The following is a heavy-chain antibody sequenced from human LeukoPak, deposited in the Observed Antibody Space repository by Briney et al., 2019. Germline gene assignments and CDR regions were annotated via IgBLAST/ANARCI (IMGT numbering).Heavy chain of an antibody. CDR1: GGSISSYY. CDR3: ARARELRDSDAFDI. CDR2: IYYSGRT. D-gene: IGHD1-26*01. J-gene: IGHJ3*02. V-gene: IGHV4-59*01. Sequence: SETLSLTCTVSGGSISSYYWSWIRQPPGKGLEWIGYIYYSGRTNYNPSLKSRVTISVDTSKNQFSPKLSSVTAADTAVYYCARARELRDSDAFDIWGRGTMVTVSS.